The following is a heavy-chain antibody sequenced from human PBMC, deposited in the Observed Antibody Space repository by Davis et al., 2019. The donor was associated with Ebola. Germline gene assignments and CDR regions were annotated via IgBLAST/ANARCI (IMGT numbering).Heavy chain of an antibody. CDR3: AKGPVGVSHQRAGYFDS. Sequence: SVKVSCKASGGTFSSYAISWVRQAPGQGLDWMGGIIPVFGIPKYAQKFQGRVTITADESTSTAYMELSSLRSEDTAVYFCAKGPVGVSHQRAGYFDSWGQGTLVTVSS. CDR1: GGTFSSYA. J-gene: IGHJ4*02. V-gene: IGHV1-69*13. CDR2: IIPVFGIP. D-gene: IGHD1-26*01.